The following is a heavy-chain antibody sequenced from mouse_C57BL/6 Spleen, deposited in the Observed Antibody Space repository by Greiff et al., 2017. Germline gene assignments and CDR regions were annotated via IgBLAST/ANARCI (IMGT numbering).Heavy chain of an antibody. CDR1: GYTFTSYT. V-gene: IGHV1-4*01. Sequence: VQLQQSGAELARPGASVKMSCKASGYTFTSYTMHWVKQRPGQGLEWIGYINPSSGYTKSNQKFKDKATLTADKSSSTAYMQLSSLTSEDSAVYYCASPYYYGSSHWYVDVWGTGTTVTVSS. J-gene: IGHJ1*03. CDR2: INPSSGYT. CDR3: ASPYYYGSSHWYVDV. D-gene: IGHD1-1*01.